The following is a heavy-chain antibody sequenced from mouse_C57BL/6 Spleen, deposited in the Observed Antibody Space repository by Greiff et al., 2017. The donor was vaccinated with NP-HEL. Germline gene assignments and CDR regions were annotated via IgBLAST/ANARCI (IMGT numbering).Heavy chain of an antibody. CDR1: GFTFSDYY. V-gene: IGHV5-12*01. J-gene: IGHJ1*03. D-gene: IGHD3-3*01. Sequence: EVMLVESGGGLVQPGGSLKLSCAASGFTFSDYYMYWVRQTPEKRLEWVAYISNGGGSTYYPDTVKGRFTISRDNAKNTLYLQMSRLKSEDTAMYYCARGDEGWYFDVWGTGTTVNVSS. CDR2: ISNGGGST. CDR3: ARGDEGWYFDV.